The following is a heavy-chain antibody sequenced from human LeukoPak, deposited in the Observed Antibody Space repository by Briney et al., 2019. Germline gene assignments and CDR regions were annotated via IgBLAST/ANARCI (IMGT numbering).Heavy chain of an antibody. D-gene: IGHD6-13*01. CDR1: GGSISSGDYY. Sequence: TSETLSLTCTVSGGSISSGDYYWSWIRQPPGKGLEWIGSIYYSGSTYYNPSLKSRVTISVDTSKNQFSLKLSSVTAADTAVYYCASGIAAAGPFDYRGQGTLVTVSS. V-gene: IGHV4-39*07. CDR2: IYYSGST. CDR3: ASGIAAAGPFDY. J-gene: IGHJ4*02.